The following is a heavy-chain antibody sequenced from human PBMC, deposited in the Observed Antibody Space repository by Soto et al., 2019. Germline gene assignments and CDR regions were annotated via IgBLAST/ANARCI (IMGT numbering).Heavy chain of an antibody. CDR3: ARRYCRAERCNGNDGFDV. CDR2: MSNNGITQ. J-gene: IGHJ3*01. D-gene: IGHD1-1*01. Sequence: SLRLSCAVSGFSFRTSVIHWVRQAPGKGLEWVAVMSNNGITQFYANSVKGRFSVSRDNSKSTTYLQMDSLRAEDTALYYCARRYCRAERCNGNDGFDVWGQGTMVTVSS. V-gene: IGHV3-30*04. CDR1: GFSFRTSV.